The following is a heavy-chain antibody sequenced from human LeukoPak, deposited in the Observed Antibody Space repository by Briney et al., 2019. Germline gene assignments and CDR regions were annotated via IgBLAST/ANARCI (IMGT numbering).Heavy chain of an antibody. CDR3: AKGPMGRGFDY. CDR2: ISDDGSDT. Sequence: PGGSLRLSCAASGLPFTNYGMHWVRQAPGKGLEWVAVISDDGSDTYYAESVKGRFTISRDNSKNTLYLQMNSLRAEDTAIYYCAKGPMGRGFDYWGQGTLVTVSS. D-gene: IGHD3-10*01. CDR1: GLPFTNYG. V-gene: IGHV3-30*18. J-gene: IGHJ4*02.